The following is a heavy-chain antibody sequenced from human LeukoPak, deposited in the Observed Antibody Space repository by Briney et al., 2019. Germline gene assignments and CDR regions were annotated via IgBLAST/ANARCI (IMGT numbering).Heavy chain of an antibody. CDR2: ISSSGSTI. Sequence: GGSLRLSCAVSGFTFSSYEMNSVRQAPGKGLKRLSYISSSGSTIYYADSVKGRFTSSRDNAKNSLYLQRNSLRAEDTAVCYCASLQWLGPVDYWGQGTLVTVSS. CDR3: ASLQWLGPVDY. J-gene: IGHJ4*02. V-gene: IGHV3-48*03. CDR1: GFTFSSYE. D-gene: IGHD6-19*01.